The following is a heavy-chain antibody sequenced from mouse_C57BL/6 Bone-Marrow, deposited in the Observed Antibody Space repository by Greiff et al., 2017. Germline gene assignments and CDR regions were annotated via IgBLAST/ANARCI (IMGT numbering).Heavy chain of an antibody. J-gene: IGHJ1*03. CDR3: ASREGVVDYWYFDV. CDR2: INPSNGGT. V-gene: IGHV1-53*01. D-gene: IGHD1-1*01. Sequence: QVQLQQPGTELVKPGASVKLSCKASGYTFTSYWMHWVKQRPGQGLEWIGNINPSNGGTNYNEKFKSKATLTVDKSSSTAYMQLSSLTSEDSAVXYCASREGVVDYWYFDVWGTGTTVTVSS. CDR1: GYTFTSYW.